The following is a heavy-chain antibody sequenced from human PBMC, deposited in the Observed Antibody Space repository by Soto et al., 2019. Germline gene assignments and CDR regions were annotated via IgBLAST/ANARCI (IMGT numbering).Heavy chain of an antibody. V-gene: IGHV3-33*01. D-gene: IGHD5-18*01. Sequence: LRLSCAASGFTFSSYGMHWVRQAPGKGLEWVAVIWYDGSNKYYADSVKGRFTISRDNSKNTLYLQMNSLRAEDTAVYYCARVAYSYGYFDYCGQGTLVTVSS. CDR3: ARVAYSYGYFDY. CDR2: IWYDGSNK. J-gene: IGHJ4*02. CDR1: GFTFSSYG.